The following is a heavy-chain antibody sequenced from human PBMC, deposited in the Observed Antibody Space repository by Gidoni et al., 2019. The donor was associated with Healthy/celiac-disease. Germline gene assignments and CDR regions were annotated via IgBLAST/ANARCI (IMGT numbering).Heavy chain of an antibody. D-gene: IGHD2-15*01. V-gene: IGHV3-21*01. J-gene: IGHJ4*02. CDR1: GFTFSSYS. Sequence: EVQLVESGGGLVKPGGSLRLSCAASGFTFSSYSMNWVRQAPGKGLGWVSSISSSSSYIYYADSVKGRFTIARDNAKNSLYLQMNSLRAEDTAVYYCARAVVVAATLAYWGQGTLVTVSS. CDR2: ISSSSSYI. CDR3: ARAVVVAATLAY.